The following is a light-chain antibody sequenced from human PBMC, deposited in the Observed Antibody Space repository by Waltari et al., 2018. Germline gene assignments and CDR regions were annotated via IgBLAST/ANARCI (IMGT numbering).Light chain of an antibody. CDR3: QHYNNRPPLT. J-gene: IGKJ4*01. V-gene: IGKV3-15*01. CDR2: GAS. Sequence: EIVMTQSPATLSVSPGERATLSCRASQSVSSNLAWYKQKPGQAPRLLIYGASTSATGIPARFIGSGSGTEFTLTISSLQSGDFAVYYCQHYNNRPPLTFGGGTKVEIK. CDR1: QSVSSN.